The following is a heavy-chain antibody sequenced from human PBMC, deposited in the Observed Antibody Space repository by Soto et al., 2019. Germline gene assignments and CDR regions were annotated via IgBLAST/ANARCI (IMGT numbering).Heavy chain of an antibody. CDR2: INVGDGNT. V-gene: IGHV1-3*01. CDR1: GYTFSTYD. CDR3: TRGSVFDY. D-gene: IGHD6-19*01. Sequence: QVQLVQSGAEVKKPGASVKVSCRASGYTFSTYDIVWVRQAPGQRLEWMGWINVGDGNTKYSQKFQGRVTITSDTSATTAYMELSSLRSDDTAVFYWTRGSVFDYWGQGTLVTVSS. J-gene: IGHJ4*02.